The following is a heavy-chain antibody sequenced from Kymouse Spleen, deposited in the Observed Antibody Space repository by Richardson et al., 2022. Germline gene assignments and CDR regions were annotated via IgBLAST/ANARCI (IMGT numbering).Heavy chain of an antibody. CDR1: GGSISSSSYY. D-gene: IGHD6-13*01. V-gene: IGHV4-39*01. J-gene: IGHJ6*02. CDR2: IYYSGST. CDR3: ARLGYEYSSSWNYYYGMDV. Sequence: QLQLQESGPGLVKPSETLSLTCTVSGGSISSSSYYWGWIRQPPGKGLEWIGSIYYSGSTYYNPSLKSRVTISVDTSKNQFSLKLSSVTAADTAVYYCARLGYEYSSSWNYYYGMDVWGQGTTVTVSS.